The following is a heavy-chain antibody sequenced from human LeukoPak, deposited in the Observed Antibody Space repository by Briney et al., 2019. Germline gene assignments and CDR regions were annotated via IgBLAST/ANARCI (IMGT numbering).Heavy chain of an antibody. J-gene: IGHJ4*02. D-gene: IGHD3-22*01. Sequence: ASVKVSCKASGYTFTGYYMHWVRQAPGQGLEWMGWINPNSGGTNYAQKFQGRVTMTRDTSISTAYMELSRLRSDDTAVYYCARPYYYYDSSGPMYYWGQGTLVTVSS. CDR3: ARPYYYYDSSGPMYY. V-gene: IGHV1-2*02. CDR2: INPNSGGT. CDR1: GYTFTGYY.